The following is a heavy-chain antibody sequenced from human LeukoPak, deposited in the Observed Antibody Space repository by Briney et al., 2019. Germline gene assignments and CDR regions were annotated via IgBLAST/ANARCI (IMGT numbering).Heavy chain of an antibody. V-gene: IGHV3-7*01. D-gene: IGHD6-6*01. CDR1: GFTFSSYW. Sequence: GGSLRLSCAASGFTFSSYWMSWVRQAPGKGLEWVANIKQDASEKYYVDSVKGRFTISRDNPKNSLYLQMNSLRAEDTAVYYCAREYSSSTGKASDYWGQGTLVTVSS. J-gene: IGHJ4*02. CDR2: IKQDASEK. CDR3: AREYSSSTGKASDY.